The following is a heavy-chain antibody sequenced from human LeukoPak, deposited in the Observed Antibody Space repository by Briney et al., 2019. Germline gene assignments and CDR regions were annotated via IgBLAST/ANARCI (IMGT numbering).Heavy chain of an antibody. D-gene: IGHD3-22*01. CDR1: GYTFTRYH. J-gene: IGHJ4*02. CDR2: INPNSGGT. Sequence: ASVKVSCKASGYTFTRYHIHWVRQAPGQGLEWMGWINPNSGGTNYAQKFQGRVTMTRDTSISTAYMELSRLRSDDTAVYYCARGAPYYYDSSGYWITFDYWGQGTLVTVSS. V-gene: IGHV1-2*02. CDR3: ARGAPYYYDSSGYWITFDY.